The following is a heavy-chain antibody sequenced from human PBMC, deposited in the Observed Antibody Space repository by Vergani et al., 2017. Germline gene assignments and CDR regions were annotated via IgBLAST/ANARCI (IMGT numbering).Heavy chain of an antibody. CDR1: GGSISSYY. V-gene: IGHV4-59*01. Sequence: QVQLQESGPGLVKPSETLSLTCTVSGGSISSYYWSWIRQPPGKGLEWIGYIYYSGSTNYNPSLKSRVTISVDTSKNQFSLKLSSVTAAETAVYYCARGGYGSGSYYPWDIYYYYMDVWGKGTTVTVSS. J-gene: IGHJ6*03. CDR2: IYYSGST. CDR3: ARGGYGSGSYYPWDIYYYYMDV. D-gene: IGHD3-10*01.